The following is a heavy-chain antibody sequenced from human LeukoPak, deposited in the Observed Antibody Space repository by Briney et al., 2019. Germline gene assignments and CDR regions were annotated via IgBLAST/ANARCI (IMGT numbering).Heavy chain of an antibody. Sequence: GGSLRLSCAASGFTVSSNYMSWVRQAPGKGLEWVSVFYAGGDTYYADSVKGRFTISRDNAKNSLYLQMNSLRAEDTAVYYCARGPPLFDPWGQGTLVAVSS. J-gene: IGHJ5*02. CDR2: FYAGGDT. CDR3: ARGPPLFDP. CDR1: GFTVSSNY. V-gene: IGHV3-53*01.